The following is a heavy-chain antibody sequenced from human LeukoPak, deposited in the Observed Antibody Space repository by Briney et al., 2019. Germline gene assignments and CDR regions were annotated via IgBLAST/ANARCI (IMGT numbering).Heavy chain of an antibody. CDR1: GFTFSNYW. J-gene: IGHJ6*03. D-gene: IGHD3-3*01. CDR3: ARGQNYDFWSGTNMDV. CDR2: INPDGSTT. Sequence: GGSLRLSCAASGFTFSNYWMHWVRHDPGKGLVWVSFINPDGSTTNYADSVKGRFTISRDNAKNSLYLQMNSLRAEDTAVYYCARGQNYDFWSGTNMDVWGKGTTVTVSS. V-gene: IGHV3-74*01.